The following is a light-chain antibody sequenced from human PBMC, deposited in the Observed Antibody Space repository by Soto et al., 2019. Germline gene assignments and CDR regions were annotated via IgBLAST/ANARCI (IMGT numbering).Light chain of an antibody. CDR3: SSYTSSRTYV. Sequence: QSALTQPASVSGSPGQSITISCTGTSSDVGGYNYVSWYQQHPGKAPKLMIYEVSSRPSGVSNRFSGSKSGNTASLTISGLQAEDEADYYCSSYTSSRTYVFGTATKLTVL. V-gene: IGLV2-14*01. CDR2: EVS. CDR1: SSDVGGYNY. J-gene: IGLJ1*01.